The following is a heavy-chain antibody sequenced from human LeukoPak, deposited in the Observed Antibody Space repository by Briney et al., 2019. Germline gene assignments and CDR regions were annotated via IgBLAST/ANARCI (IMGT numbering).Heavy chain of an antibody. J-gene: IGHJ4*02. CDR3: ARVQGGYNYFDY. CDR1: GYTFTDYY. CDR2: VFPYSGKS. V-gene: IGHV1-2*02. D-gene: IGHD5-24*01. Sequence: ASVKASCKASGYTFTDYYIHWVRQAPGQGLEWMGWVFPYSGKSNLAQKFQGRVAMTSDTSVGTVYMELSRLTSDDTAVYFCARVQGGYNYFDYWGQGTPATVSS.